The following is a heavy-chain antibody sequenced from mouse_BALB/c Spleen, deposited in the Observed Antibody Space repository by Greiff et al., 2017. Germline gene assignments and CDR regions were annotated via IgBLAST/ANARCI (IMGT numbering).Heavy chain of an antibody. CDR3: ARSRATNWYFEV. V-gene: IGHV5-17*02. CDR1: GFTFSSFG. D-gene: IGHD3-1*01. CDR2: ISSGSSTI. J-gene: IGHJ1*01. Sequence: DVMLVESGGGLVQPGGSRKLSCAASGFTFSSFGMHWVRQAPEKGLEWVAYISSGSSTIYYADTVKGRFTISRDNPKNTLFLQMTSLRSEDTAMYYCARSRATNWYFEVWGAGTTVTVSS.